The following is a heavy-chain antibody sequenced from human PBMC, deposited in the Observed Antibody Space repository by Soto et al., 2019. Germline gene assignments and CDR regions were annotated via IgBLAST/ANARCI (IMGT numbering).Heavy chain of an antibody. D-gene: IGHD3-3*01. CDR2: MNPNSGNT. CDR1: GYTFTSYD. CDR3: ARGEERFLEISYGMDV. J-gene: IGHJ6*02. Sequence: ASVKVSCKTSGYTFTSYDINWVRQATGQGLEWMGWMNPNSGNTAYAQKFQGRVTITADESTSTAYMELSSLRSEDTAVYYCARGEERFLEISYGMDVWGQGTTVTVSS. V-gene: IGHV1-8*01.